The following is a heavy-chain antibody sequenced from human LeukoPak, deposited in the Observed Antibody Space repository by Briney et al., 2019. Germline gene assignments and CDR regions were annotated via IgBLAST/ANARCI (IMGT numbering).Heavy chain of an antibody. D-gene: IGHD5-12*01. Sequence: PSETLSLTCTVSGGSISSSSYYWGRIRQPPGKGLEWIGSIYYSGSTYYNPSLKSRVTISVDTSKNQFSLKLSSVTAADTAVYYCARLLADYLTLWFDPWGQGTLVTVSS. J-gene: IGHJ5*02. CDR1: GGSISSSSYY. CDR3: ARLLADYLTLWFDP. CDR2: IYYSGST. V-gene: IGHV4-39*01.